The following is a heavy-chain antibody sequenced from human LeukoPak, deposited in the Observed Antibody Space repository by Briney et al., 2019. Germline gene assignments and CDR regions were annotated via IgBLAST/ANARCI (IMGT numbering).Heavy chain of an antibody. Sequence: ASLRLSCAASGVTFSRSWMSWVRQAPGKGLEWIGEINHSGSTNYNPSLKSRVTISVDTSKNQFSLKLSSVTAADTAVYYCARGGVGVLAARPRGMDYWGQGTLVTVSS. V-gene: IGHV4-34*01. J-gene: IGHJ4*02. CDR1: GVTFSRSW. CDR3: ARGGVGVLAARPRGMDY. CDR2: INHSGST. D-gene: IGHD6-6*01.